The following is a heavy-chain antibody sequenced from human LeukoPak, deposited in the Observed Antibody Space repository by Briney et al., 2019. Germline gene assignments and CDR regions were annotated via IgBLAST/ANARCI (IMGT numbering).Heavy chain of an antibody. CDR2: IYYSGST. CDR1: GDSIRSGDYY. CDR3: ARGSGYFYCLDA. V-gene: IGHV4-30-4*01. J-gene: IGHJ6*02. Sequence: PSETLSLTCNVSGDSIRSGDYYWTWIRQSPGMGLEWIGYIYYSGSTQYNPSLESRISISKDTSKNQFSLELTSVTAADTAVYYCARGSGYFYCLDAWGQGATVTVSS. D-gene: IGHD3-3*01.